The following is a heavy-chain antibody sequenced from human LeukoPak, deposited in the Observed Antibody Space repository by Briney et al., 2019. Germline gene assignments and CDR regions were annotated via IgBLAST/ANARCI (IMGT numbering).Heavy chain of an antibody. CDR2: ISGSGGST. CDR3: ARGDDSGYYDYFDY. Sequence: GGSLRLSCAASGFTFSSYAMSWVRQAPGKGLEWVSAISGSGGSTYYADSVKGRFTISRDFPKNTVFLHMNSLRAEDTAMYYCARGDDSGYYDYFDYWGQGALVTVSS. CDR1: GFTFSSYA. V-gene: IGHV3-23*01. D-gene: IGHD3-22*01. J-gene: IGHJ4*02.